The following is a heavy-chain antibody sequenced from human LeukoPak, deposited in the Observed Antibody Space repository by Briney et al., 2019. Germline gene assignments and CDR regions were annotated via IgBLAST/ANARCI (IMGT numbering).Heavy chain of an antibody. CDR1: GFTVSDNY. Sequence: GGSLRLSCAASGFTVSDNYMSWVRQAPGKGLEWVSIIYSGGTTYYADSVKGRFIISRDISKNTFYLQMNSLRVEDTAVFYCARDLYDYFLDYWGQGTVVTVSS. J-gene: IGHJ4*02. CDR3: ARDLYDYFLDY. CDR2: IYSGGTT. D-gene: IGHD3-3*01. V-gene: IGHV3-66*01.